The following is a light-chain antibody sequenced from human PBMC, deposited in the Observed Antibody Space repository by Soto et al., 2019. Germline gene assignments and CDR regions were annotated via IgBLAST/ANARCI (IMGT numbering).Light chain of an antibody. J-gene: IGLJ2*01. CDR1: SSDVGTYNL. V-gene: IGLV2-23*01. CDR3: SSYVVSGTYVV. Sequence: QSALTQPASVSGSPGQSITISCTGTSSDVGTYNLVSWYQQHPGNAPKLMIYEGNKRPSGVSNRFSGSKSGNTASLTISGIQAEDEVDYDCSSYVVSGTYVVFGGGTQLTVL. CDR2: EGN.